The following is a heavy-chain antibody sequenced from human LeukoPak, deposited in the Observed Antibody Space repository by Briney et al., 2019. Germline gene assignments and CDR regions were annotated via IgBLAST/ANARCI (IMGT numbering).Heavy chain of an antibody. Sequence: SVKVSCKASGGTFRNYAINWVRQAPRQGLEWMGGIIPFYGAVNYAHKFQGRVTITADESTRTVSMEVRSLRSEDTAVYYCATSPTFWFDPWGQGTLVTVSS. CDR3: ATSPTFWFDP. J-gene: IGHJ5*02. CDR1: GGTFRNYA. CDR2: IIPFYGAV. D-gene: IGHD2/OR15-2a*01. V-gene: IGHV1-69*13.